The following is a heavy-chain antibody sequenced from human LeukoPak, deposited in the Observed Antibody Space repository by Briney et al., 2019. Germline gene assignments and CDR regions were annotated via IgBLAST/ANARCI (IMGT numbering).Heavy chain of an antibody. Sequence: PGGSLRLSCAASGFTFSSYSMNWVRQAPGKGLEWVSSISSSSSYIYYADSVKGRFTISRDNAKNSLYLQMNSLRAEDTAVYYCARDARGDIWNNPGVYGMDVWGQGTTVTVSS. J-gene: IGHJ6*02. D-gene: IGHD1/OR15-1a*01. V-gene: IGHV3-21*01. CDR2: ISSSSSYI. CDR3: ARDARGDIWNNPGVYGMDV. CDR1: GFTFSSYS.